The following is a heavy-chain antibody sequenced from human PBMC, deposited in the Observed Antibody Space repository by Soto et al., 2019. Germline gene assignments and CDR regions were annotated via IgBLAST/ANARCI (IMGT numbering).Heavy chain of an antibody. V-gene: IGHV3-21*06. CDR3: ARVAY. Sequence: GGSLRLSCTASGSTFSRYSMNWVRQAPGKGLEWVASISSASNDITYADSVKGRFIISRDNAKNSLFLQMNDLRPEDTALYYCARVAYWGQGTLVTVSS. CDR2: ISSASNDI. CDR1: GSTFSRYS. J-gene: IGHJ4*02.